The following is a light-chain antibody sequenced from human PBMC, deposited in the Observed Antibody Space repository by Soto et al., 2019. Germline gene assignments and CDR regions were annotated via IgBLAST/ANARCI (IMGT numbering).Light chain of an antibody. CDR3: QQYNSYSLT. J-gene: IGKJ1*01. V-gene: IGKV1-5*01. CDR1: QSISGW. CDR2: AAS. Sequence: DIQMTQSPYPLSPSVGDRVSITCRASQSISGWLAWYQQKPGKAPKLLIYAASSLQSGVPSRFSGSGSGTDFTLTISSLQPDDFATYDCQQYNSYSLTFGQATKVHI.